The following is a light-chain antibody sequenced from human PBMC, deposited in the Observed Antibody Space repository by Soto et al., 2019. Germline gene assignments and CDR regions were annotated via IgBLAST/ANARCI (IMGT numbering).Light chain of an antibody. Sequence: DIQMTQSPSTLSAFVGDRVTITCRASQSVNSWLAWYQQRPGKAPKLLIYDASTLESGVPSRFSGSGSGTEFTLTISSLQPDDFVTYYCHQYNSYHTFGGGTKVDIK. V-gene: IGKV1-5*01. CDR2: DAS. CDR1: QSVNSW. CDR3: HQYNSYHT. J-gene: IGKJ4*01.